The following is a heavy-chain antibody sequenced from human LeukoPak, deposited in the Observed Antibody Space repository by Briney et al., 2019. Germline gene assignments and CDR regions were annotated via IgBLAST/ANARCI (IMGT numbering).Heavy chain of an antibody. CDR1: GASVTDYY. D-gene: IGHD7-27*01. CDR3: TRGHWGLQS. V-gene: IGHV4-59*02. Sequence: SEPLSLPCTVSGASVTDYYWSWIRQSPGKGLEWISYIHHSGNSDYNPSLRSRVTTSLDTSKNQFSLNLISVTAADTAVYYRTRGHWGLQSWSQGTLVTVSS. J-gene: IGHJ5*02. CDR2: IHHSGNS.